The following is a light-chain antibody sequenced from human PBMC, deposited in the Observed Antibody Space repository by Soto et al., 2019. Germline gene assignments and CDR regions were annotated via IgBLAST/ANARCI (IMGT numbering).Light chain of an antibody. CDR3: QHYNSYSEA. CDR1: QTISSW. CDR2: KAS. V-gene: IGKV1-5*03. J-gene: IGKJ1*01. Sequence: DIQMTQSPSTLSGSVGDRVTITCRASQTISSWLAWYQQKKGKAPKLLIYKASTLKSGVPSRFRGIGSGTEFTLALSRLQPDDFETYYCQHYNSYSEAFGQGTKVDIK.